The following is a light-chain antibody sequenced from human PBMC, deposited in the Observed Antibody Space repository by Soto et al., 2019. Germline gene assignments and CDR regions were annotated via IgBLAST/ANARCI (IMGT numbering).Light chain of an antibody. CDR1: SSDIGRSP. V-gene: IGLV1-44*01. CDR3: QSYDSSLSGYV. Sequence: QSVLTQPPSVSGTPGQRVTISCSGSSSDIGRSPVNWYQQLPGTAPKLIIYSNNQRPSGVPDRFSGSKSGTSASLAITGLQAEDEADYYCQSYDSSLSGYVFGTGTKLTVL. J-gene: IGLJ1*01. CDR2: SNN.